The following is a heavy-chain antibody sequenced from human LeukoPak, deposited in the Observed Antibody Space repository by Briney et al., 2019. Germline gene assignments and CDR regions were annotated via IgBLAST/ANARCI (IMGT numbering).Heavy chain of an antibody. D-gene: IGHD6-13*01. CDR1: GFTFSSYS. J-gene: IGHJ3*02. CDR2: ISSSSSYI. V-gene: IGHV3-21*01. Sequence: PGGSLRLSCAASGFTFSSYSMNWVRQAPGKGLEWVSSISSSSSYIYYADSVKGRFTISRDNAKNSLYLQMNSLRAEDTAVYYCASHSSSWKSHDAFDIWGQGTMVTVSS. CDR3: ASHSSSWKSHDAFDI.